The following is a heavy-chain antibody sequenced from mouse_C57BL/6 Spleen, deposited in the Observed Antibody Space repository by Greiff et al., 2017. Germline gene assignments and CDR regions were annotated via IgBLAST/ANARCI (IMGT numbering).Heavy chain of an antibody. CDR2: IYPGSGST. J-gene: IGHJ2*01. CDR1: GYTFTSYW. Sequence: QVHVKQPGAELVKPGASVKMSCKASGYTFTSYWITWVKQRPGQGLEWIGDIYPGSGSTNYNEKFKSKATLTVDTSSSTAYMQLSSLTSEDSAVYYCARQLNWGGGYWSQGTTLTVSS. V-gene: IGHV1-55*01. D-gene: IGHD4-1*01. CDR3: ARQLNWGGGY.